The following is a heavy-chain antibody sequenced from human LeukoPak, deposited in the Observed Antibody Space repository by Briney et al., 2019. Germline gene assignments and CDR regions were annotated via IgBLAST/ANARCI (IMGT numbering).Heavy chain of an antibody. CDR1: GYTFTSYA. D-gene: IGHD6-13*01. Sequence: ASVKVSCKASGYTFTSYAMHWVRQAPGQRLEWMGWINAGNGNTKYSQKFQGRVTITRDTSASTAYMELSSLRSEDTAVYYCAKDLSSSSWYLPEYFQHWGQGTLVTVSS. CDR2: INAGNGNT. J-gene: IGHJ1*01. V-gene: IGHV1-3*01. CDR3: AKDLSSSSWYLPEYFQH.